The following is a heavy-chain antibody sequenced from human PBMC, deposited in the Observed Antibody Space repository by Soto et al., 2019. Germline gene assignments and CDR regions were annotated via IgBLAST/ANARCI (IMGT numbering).Heavy chain of an antibody. CDR1: GFTFSSYG. D-gene: IGHD4-17*01. Sequence: GGSLRLSCAASGFTFSSYGMHWVRQAPGKGLEWVAVISYDGSNKYYADSVKGRFTISRDNSKNTLYLQMNSLRAEDTAVYYCAKDPGPFPGSGDYGVFDYWGQGTLVTVSS. CDR3: AKDPGPFPGSGDYGVFDY. CDR2: ISYDGSNK. J-gene: IGHJ4*02. V-gene: IGHV3-30*18.